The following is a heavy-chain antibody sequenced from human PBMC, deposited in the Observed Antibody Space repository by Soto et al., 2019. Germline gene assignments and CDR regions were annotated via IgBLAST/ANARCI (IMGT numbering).Heavy chain of an antibody. CDR1: GDSITSGGYS. D-gene: IGHD1-7*01. V-gene: IGHV4-30-2*01. CDR3: ARESGDNWDYGAY. CDR2: IYHTGSA. J-gene: IGHJ4*02. Sequence: SETLSLTCSVSGDSITSGGYSWSWIRQPPRRGLEWIGYIYHTGSASYSPSLKGRVTISVDKSKNQFSLSLNSVTAADSAVYYCARESGDNWDYGAYWGQGTPVTVSS.